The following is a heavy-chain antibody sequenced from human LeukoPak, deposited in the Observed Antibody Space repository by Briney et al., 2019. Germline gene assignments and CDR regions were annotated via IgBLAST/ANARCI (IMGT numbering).Heavy chain of an antibody. D-gene: IGHD1-26*01. CDR1: GGTFSSYA. CDR3: ASLLVVGANLRGAGLDY. CDR2: IIPILGIA. J-gene: IGHJ4*02. Sequence: GASVKVSCKASGGTFSSYAISWVRQAPGQGLEWMGRIIPILGIANYAQKFQGRVTITADKSTSTAYMELSSLRSEDTAVYYCASLLVVGANLRGAGLDYWGQGTLVTVSS. V-gene: IGHV1-69*04.